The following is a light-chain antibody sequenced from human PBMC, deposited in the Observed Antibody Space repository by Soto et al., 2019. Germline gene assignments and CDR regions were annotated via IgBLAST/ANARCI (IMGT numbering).Light chain of an antibody. J-gene: IGKJ1*01. CDR1: QSVSSN. Sequence: EMVMTQSPATLSVSPGERATLSCRASQSVSSNLAWYQQKPGQAPRLLIYGASTRATGIPARFSGSGSGTEFTPTISSLQSEDFAVYYCQQYNNWPRTLGQGTKV. CDR3: QQYNNWPRT. V-gene: IGKV3-15*01. CDR2: GAS.